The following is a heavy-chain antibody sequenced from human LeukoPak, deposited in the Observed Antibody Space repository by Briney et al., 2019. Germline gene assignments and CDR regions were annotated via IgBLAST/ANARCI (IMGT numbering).Heavy chain of an antibody. V-gene: IGHV4-34*01. J-gene: IGHJ6*02. Sequence: KPSETLSLTCAVYGGSFSGYYWSWIRQPPGKGLEWIGKINHSGSTNYNPSLKSRVTISVDTSKNQFSLKLSSVTAADTAVYYCARFYYYGMDVWGQGTTVTVSS. CDR2: INHSGST. CDR1: GGSFSGYY. CDR3: ARFYYYGMDV.